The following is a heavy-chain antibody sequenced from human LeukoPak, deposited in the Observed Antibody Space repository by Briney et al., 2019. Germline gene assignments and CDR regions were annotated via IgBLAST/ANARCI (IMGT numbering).Heavy chain of an antibody. Sequence: ASVKVSCKASGYTFTGYYMHWVRQAPGQGLEWMGWINPNSGGTNYAQKFQGRVTMTRDTSISTAYMELSRLRSDDTAVYYCARDRGQQQLSSDAFDIWGQGTMVTVSS. CDR2: INPNSGGT. CDR1: GYTFTGYY. CDR3: ARDRGQQQLSSDAFDI. J-gene: IGHJ3*02. D-gene: IGHD6-13*01. V-gene: IGHV1-2*02.